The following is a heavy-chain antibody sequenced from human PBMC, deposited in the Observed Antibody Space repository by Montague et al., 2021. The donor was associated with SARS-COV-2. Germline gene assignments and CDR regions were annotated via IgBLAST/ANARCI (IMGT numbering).Heavy chain of an antibody. D-gene: IGHD1-26*01. CDR2: ISRNSDYT. Sequence: SLSLSFAASGFTFNNFGMQWVRQAPGKGLEWVAAISRNSDYTYYADPLKGRFTISRDNAKTSLYLQLNSLRAEDTAVYYCARGGIVGATLFDSWGQGTLVTVSS. J-gene: IGHJ4*02. CDR3: ARGGIVGATLFDS. V-gene: IGHV3-21*01. CDR1: GFTFNNFG.